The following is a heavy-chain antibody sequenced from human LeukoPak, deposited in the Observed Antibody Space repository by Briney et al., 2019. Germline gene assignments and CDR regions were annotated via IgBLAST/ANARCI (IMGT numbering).Heavy chain of an antibody. CDR2: IYPGDSGDSAA. J-gene: IGHJ4*02. CDR1: GYRFTSYW. D-gene: IGHD6-25*01. Sequence: GESLKISCKVSGYRFTSYWIAWVRQMPGKGLEYMGIIYPGDSGDSAARYSPSFQGQVTISADKSTSTAYLQWSSLKASDTAMYYCARAGSAGPLDYWGQGTLVTVSS. V-gene: IGHV5-51*01. CDR3: ARAGSAGPLDY.